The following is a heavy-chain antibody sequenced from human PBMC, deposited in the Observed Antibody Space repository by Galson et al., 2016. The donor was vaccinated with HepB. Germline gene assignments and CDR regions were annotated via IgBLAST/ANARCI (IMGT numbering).Heavy chain of an antibody. CDR1: GFTFSRYT. D-gene: IGHD2-15*01. V-gene: IGHV3-21*04. CDR2: LSSGRSYI. J-gene: IGHJ6*03. Sequence: SLRLSCAASGFTFSRYTMNWVRQAPGKGLEWVPSLSSGRSYIYYADSVKGRFTISKDNAKNSLYLQMNSLRAEDTAVYYCAKEALTPAGYCYYMDVWGKGTTVTVSS. CDR3: AKEALTPAGYCYYMDV.